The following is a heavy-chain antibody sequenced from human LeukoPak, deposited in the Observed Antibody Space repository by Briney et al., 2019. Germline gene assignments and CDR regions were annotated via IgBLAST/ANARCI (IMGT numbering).Heavy chain of an antibody. CDR1: GFTFSSYE. D-gene: IGHD2-2*01. CDR3: ARAVDNYYFYYMGV. Sequence: GGSLRLSCAASGFTFSSYEMNWVRQAPGKGLEWVSSISSSSSYIYYADSMKGRFTVSRDNAKNSLYLQMNSLRAEDTAVYYCARAVDNYYFYYMGVWGKGTTVIVSS. CDR2: ISSSSSYI. V-gene: IGHV3-21*06. J-gene: IGHJ6*03.